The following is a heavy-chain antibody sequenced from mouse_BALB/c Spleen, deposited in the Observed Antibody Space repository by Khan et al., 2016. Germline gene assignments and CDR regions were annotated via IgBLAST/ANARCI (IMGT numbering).Heavy chain of an antibody. CDR3: AFIYYDSWFAY. CDR2: ISYSGST. CDR1: GYSITSDYA. V-gene: IGHV3-2*02. D-gene: IGHD2-4*01. Sequence: EVQLQESGPGLVKPSQSLSLTCTVTGYSITSDYAWNWIRQFPGNKLEWMGYISYSGSTSYNPSLKSRISITRDTSKNQFFLQLNSVTTEDTATYYVAFIYYDSWFAYWGQGTLVTVSA. J-gene: IGHJ3*01.